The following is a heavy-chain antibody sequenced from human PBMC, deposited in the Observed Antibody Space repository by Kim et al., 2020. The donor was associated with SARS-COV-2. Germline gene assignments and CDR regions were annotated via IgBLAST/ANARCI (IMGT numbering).Heavy chain of an antibody. D-gene: IGHD3-22*01. Sequence: SETLSLTCAVYGGSFSGYYRSWIRQPPGKGLEWIGEINHSGSTNYNPSLKSRVTISVDTSKNQFSLKLSSVTAADTAVYYCARVPKKITMRRLGGWVDY. CDR2: INHSGST. V-gene: IGHV4-34*01. CDR3: ARVPKKITMRRLGGWVDY. J-gene: IGHJ4*01. CDR1: GGSFSGYY.